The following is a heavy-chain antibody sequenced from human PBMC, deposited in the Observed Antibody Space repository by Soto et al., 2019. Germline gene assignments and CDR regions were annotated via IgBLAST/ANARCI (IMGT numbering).Heavy chain of an antibody. Sequence: QVQLVESGGRVVQPGRSLRLSCAASGFTFSSYGMHWVRQAPGKGLSWVAVIWYDGSNKYYADSVKGRFTISRDNSKNTLDLQMNSLRAEDTTVYYCARLAYYYDGSCSHPLDYWGQGSMVTVS. V-gene: IGHV3-33*01. J-gene: IGHJ4*02. D-gene: IGHD3-22*01. CDR2: IWYDGSNK. CDR3: ARLAYYYDGSCSHPLDY. CDR1: GFTFSSYG.